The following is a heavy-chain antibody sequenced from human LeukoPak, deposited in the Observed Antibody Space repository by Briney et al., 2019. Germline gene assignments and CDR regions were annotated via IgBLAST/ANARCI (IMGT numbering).Heavy chain of an antibody. J-gene: IGHJ4*02. CDR3: ARLASGSYGPLTPFDY. CDR1: GGSISSYY. CDR2: IYYSGST. V-gene: IGHV4-59*08. D-gene: IGHD1-26*01. Sequence: PSETLSLTCTVSGGSISSYYWSWIRQPPGKGLEWIGDIYYSGSTNYNPSLKSRVTISVDTSKNQFSLRLSSVTAADTAVYYSARLASGSYGPLTPFDYWGRGTLVTVSS.